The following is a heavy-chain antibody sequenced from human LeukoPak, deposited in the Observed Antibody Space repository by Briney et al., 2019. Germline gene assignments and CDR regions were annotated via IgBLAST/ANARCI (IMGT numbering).Heavy chain of an antibody. J-gene: IGHJ6*03. V-gene: IGHV3-66*01. Sequence: GGSLRLSCAASGFTFSDYSMNWVRQAPGKGLEWVSVIYSGGSTYYADSVKGRFTISRDNSKNTLCLQMNSLRAEDTAVYYCARAGYYYDSSGYYYLPPYYYYMDVWGKGTTVTISS. CDR1: GFTFSDYS. CDR2: IYSGGST. D-gene: IGHD3-22*01. CDR3: ARAGYYYDSSGYYYLPPYYYYMDV.